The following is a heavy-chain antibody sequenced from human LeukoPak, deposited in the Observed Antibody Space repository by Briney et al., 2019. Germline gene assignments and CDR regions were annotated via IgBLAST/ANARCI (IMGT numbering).Heavy chain of an antibody. CDR1: GGSIGTYY. D-gene: IGHD3-16*02. J-gene: IGHJ6*03. Sequence: PSQTLSPTCTVSGGSIGTYYWSCIRQSPGKGLEWIGYIYVTGSTRYNPYLQSRVTISVDTSRNQFFLKMSSVTAADTAVYYCARHIGGGIEDMDVWGKGTKVTVSS. V-gene: IGHV4-59*08. CDR3: ARHIGGGIEDMDV. CDR2: IYVTGST.